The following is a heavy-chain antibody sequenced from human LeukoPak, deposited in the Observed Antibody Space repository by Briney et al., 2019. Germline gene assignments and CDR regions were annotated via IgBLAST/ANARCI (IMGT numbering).Heavy chain of an antibody. Sequence: RAGGSLRLSCAASGFTFSSYEMKWVRQAPGKGLEWVSYISSSGSTIYYADSVKGRFTISRDNAKNSLYLQMNSLRAEDTAVYYCARDSFLGGGVDWFDPWGQGTLVTASS. D-gene: IGHD2-8*02. CDR3: ARDSFLGGGVDWFDP. CDR1: GFTFSSYE. V-gene: IGHV3-48*03. CDR2: ISSSGSTI. J-gene: IGHJ5*02.